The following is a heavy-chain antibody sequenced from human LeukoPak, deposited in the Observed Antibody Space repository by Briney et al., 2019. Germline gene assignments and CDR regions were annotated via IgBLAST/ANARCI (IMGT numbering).Heavy chain of an antibody. V-gene: IGHV4-38-2*02. D-gene: IGHD3-16*02. J-gene: IGHJ4*02. Sequence: PSETLSLTCTVSGYSISSGYYWGWIRQPPGKGLEWIGSIYHSGSTYYNPSLKSRVTISVDTSKNQFSLKLSSVTAADTAVYYCARKGGDRFGGVIVPTLFDYWGQGTLVTVSS. CDR2: IYHSGST. CDR3: ARKGGDRFGGVIVPTLFDY. CDR1: GYSISSGYY.